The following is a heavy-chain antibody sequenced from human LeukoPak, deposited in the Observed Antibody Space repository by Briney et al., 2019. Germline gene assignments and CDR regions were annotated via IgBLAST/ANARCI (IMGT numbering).Heavy chain of an antibody. V-gene: IGHV4-38-2*01. J-gene: IGHJ4*02. Sequence: SETLSLTCAVPGFSFSSYYYCWLRRPPAKRRQGVVGISYHGGSTYYTDSVKGRVTISVDTSKNQCSLRLSSVTAADTALYYCARVVGSSWYYFDYWGQGTLVTVSS. D-gene: IGHD6-13*01. CDR2: SYHGGST. CDR3: ARVVGSSWYYFDY. CDR1: GFSFSSYYY.